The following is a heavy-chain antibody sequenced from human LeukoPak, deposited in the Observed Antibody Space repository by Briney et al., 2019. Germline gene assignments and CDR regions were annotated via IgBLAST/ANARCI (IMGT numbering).Heavy chain of an antibody. CDR1: GGSISSGGYY. V-gene: IGHV4-30-2*01. D-gene: IGHD3-10*01. Sequence: SQTLSLTCTVSGGSISSGGYYWSWIRQPPGKGLEWIGYIYHSGSTYYNPSLKSRVTISVDRSKNQFSLKLSSVTAADTAVYYCARSSEGDYFDYWGQGTLVTVSS. CDR2: IYHSGST. CDR3: ARSSEGDYFDY. J-gene: IGHJ4*02.